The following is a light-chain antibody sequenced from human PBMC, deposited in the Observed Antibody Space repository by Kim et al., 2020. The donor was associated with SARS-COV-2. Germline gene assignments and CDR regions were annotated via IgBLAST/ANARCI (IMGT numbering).Light chain of an antibody. CDR1: NIGSKS. CDR3: QVWDSAVV. CDR2: YDS. V-gene: IGLV3-21*04. J-gene: IGLJ2*01. Sequence: SYELTQPPSVSVAPGKTARITCGGNNIGSKSVHWYQQKPGEAPVLVIYYDSDRPSGIPERFSGSNSGNTATLTINRVEAGDEADYYCQVWDSAVVFGGGT.